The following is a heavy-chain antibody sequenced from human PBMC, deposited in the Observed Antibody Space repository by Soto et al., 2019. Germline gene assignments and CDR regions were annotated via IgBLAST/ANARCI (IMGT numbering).Heavy chain of an antibody. Sequence: QVQLVESGGGVVQPGRALRLSCVASGFTFSDYGMHWVRQAPGKGLEWVAAIWFDGDNKFYADSVKGRFTISRDNSKNTLYLQMNSLSGVDTAVYYCAREHSSTWYNGMDVWGQGTTVTVSS. V-gene: IGHV3-33*01. CDR3: AREHSSTWYNGMDV. CDR2: IWFDGDNK. J-gene: IGHJ6*02. CDR1: GFTFSDYG. D-gene: IGHD6-19*01.